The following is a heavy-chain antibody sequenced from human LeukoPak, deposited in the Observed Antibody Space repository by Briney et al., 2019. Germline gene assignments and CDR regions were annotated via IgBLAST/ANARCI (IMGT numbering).Heavy chain of an antibody. CDR3: ARGYSGYDPFDY. CDR1: GGSFSGYY. Sequence: SEALSLTCAVYGGSFSGYYWSWIRQPPGKGLEWIGEINLSGSTNYNPSLKSRVTISVDTSKNQFSLKLSSVTAADTAVYYCARGYSGYDPFDYWGQGTLVTVSS. J-gene: IGHJ4*02. CDR2: INLSGST. V-gene: IGHV4-34*01. D-gene: IGHD5-12*01.